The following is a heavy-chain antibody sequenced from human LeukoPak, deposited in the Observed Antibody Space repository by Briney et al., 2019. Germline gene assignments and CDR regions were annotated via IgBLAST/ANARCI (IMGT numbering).Heavy chain of an antibody. D-gene: IGHD1-26*01. V-gene: IGHV3-21*01. Sequence: PGGSLRLSCAASGFTFSSYSMNWVRQAPGKGLEWVSSISSSSSYIYYADSVEGRFTISRDNAKNSLYLQMNSLRAEDTAVYYCARAGVGATIDIWGQGTMVTVSS. CDR1: GFTFSSYS. J-gene: IGHJ3*02. CDR3: ARAGVGATIDI. CDR2: ISSSSSYI.